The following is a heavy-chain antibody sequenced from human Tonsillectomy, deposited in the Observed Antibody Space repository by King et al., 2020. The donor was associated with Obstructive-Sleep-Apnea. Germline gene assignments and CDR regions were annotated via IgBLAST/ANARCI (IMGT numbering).Heavy chain of an antibody. J-gene: IGHJ6*01. CDR2: IWYDGSKK. Sequence: VQLVESGGGVVQPGRSLRLSCAASGFTFSTYGMHWVRQAPGKGLEWVAVIWYDGSKKYYADSLKGGFTISRDNSKNTLYLQMNSLRAEDTAVYYCAKDFWSGYYSGTYYYYGMDVWGQGTTVTVSS. CDR3: AKDFWSGYYSGTYYYYGMDV. D-gene: IGHD3-3*01. CDR1: GFTFSTYG. V-gene: IGHV3-33*06.